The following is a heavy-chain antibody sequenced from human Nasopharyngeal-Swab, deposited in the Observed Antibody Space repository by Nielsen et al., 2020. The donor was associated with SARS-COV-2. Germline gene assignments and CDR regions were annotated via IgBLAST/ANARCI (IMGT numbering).Heavy chain of an antibody. J-gene: IGHJ4*02. D-gene: IGHD5-18*01. CDR3: ARSYGYSYGYFDY. CDR1: GGSISSGSYY. Sequence: SETLSLTCTVSGGSISSGSYYWSWIRQPAGKGLEWIGRIYTSGSTNYNPSLKSRVTISVDTSKNQFSLKLSSVTAADTAVYYCARSYGYSYGYFDYWGRGTLVTVSS. V-gene: IGHV4-61*02. CDR2: IYTSGST.